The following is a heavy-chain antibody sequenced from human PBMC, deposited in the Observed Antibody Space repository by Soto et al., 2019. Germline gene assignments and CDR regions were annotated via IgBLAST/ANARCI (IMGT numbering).Heavy chain of an antibody. CDR1: GFTFRSYW. CDR2: INSDGSST. J-gene: IGHJ4*02. D-gene: IGHD1-1*01. CDR3: ARISETTERY. Sequence: GGSLRLSCAASGFTFRSYWLQWVRQAPGKGLVWVSWINSDGSSTSYADSVKGRFTISRDNAKNTLYLQMNSLRAEDTAVYYCARISETTERYWGQGTLVTVSS. V-gene: IGHV3-74*01.